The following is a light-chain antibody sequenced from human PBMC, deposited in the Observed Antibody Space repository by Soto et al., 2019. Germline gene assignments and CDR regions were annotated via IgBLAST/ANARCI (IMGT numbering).Light chain of an antibody. J-gene: IGLJ1*01. CDR3: SLYTTASTYV. CDR1: SSNIGGNS. Sequence: QSVLTQPPSVSAAPGQKVTISCSGSSSNIGGNSVSWYQQLPGTAPKLLIYDDNKRPSGIPDRFSGSKSGTSATLGITGFQTGDEAEYYCSLYTTASTYVFGTGTKVTVL. CDR2: DDN. V-gene: IGLV1-51*01.